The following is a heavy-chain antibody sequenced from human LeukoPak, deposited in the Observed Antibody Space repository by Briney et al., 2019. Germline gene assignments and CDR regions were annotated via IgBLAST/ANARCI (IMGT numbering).Heavy chain of an antibody. Sequence: PSETLSLTCTVSGDSISSYYWSWIRQPPGKGLEWIGYIYYSGSTNYNPSLKGRVTISADTSKNQISLKLTSVTAADTAVYYCARRSDWFDYWGQGTLVTVSS. CDR1: GDSISSYY. D-gene: IGHD2-21*02. CDR3: ARRSDWFDY. J-gene: IGHJ4*02. CDR2: IYYSGST. V-gene: IGHV4-59*08.